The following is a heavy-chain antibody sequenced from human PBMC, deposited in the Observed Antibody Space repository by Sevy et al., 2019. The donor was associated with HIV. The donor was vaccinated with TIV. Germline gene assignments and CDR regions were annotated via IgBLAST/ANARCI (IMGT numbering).Heavy chain of an antibody. CDR1: GFTFSDYY. Sequence: GGSLRLSCAASGFTFSDYYVNWIRQAPGKGLEWVSYISSSSRYINYADSLKGRFTISRDNAKNSLYLQMNSLRAEDTAVYYCARRSSSRDYFEYWGQGTLVTVSS. CDR2: ISSSSRYI. J-gene: IGHJ4*02. CDR3: ARRSSSRDYFEY. D-gene: IGHD6-13*01. V-gene: IGHV3-11*06.